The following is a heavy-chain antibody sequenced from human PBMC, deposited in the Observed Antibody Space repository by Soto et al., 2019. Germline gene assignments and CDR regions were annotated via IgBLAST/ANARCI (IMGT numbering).Heavy chain of an antibody. CDR2: IRQDGSEE. V-gene: IGHV3-7*01. J-gene: IGHJ3*01. Sequence: GGSLRLSCAASGFRFSDYAIHWVRQAPGKGLEWVANIRQDGSEEDYVGSVRGRLTISRDNAKNSLYLQMNSLRAEDTAVYYCARVYYESSGPTKYSAFDLWGQGTMGTVSS. CDR1: GFRFSDYA. CDR3: ARVYYESSGPTKYSAFDL. D-gene: IGHD3-22*01.